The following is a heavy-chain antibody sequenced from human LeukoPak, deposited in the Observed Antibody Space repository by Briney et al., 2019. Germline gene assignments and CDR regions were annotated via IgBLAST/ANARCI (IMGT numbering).Heavy chain of an antibody. J-gene: IGHJ4*02. V-gene: IGHV3-20*04. D-gene: IGHD1-26*01. CDR2: INWNGGTT. CDR1: GGSISSYY. CDR3: ARNSGANVYTYSFQY. Sequence: ETLSLTCTVSGGSISSYYWSWIRQPPGKGLEWGSGINWNGGTTTYADSVKGRFTISRDNAKNSLYLQMNSLRVEDTAFYYCARNSGANVYTYSFQYWGRGTLVTVSS.